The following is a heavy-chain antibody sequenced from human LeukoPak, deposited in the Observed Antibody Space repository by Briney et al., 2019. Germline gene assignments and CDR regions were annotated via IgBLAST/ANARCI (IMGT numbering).Heavy chain of an antibody. CDR2: MNPNSGNT. Sequence: ASVKVSCKASGYTFTSYDINWVRQATGQGLEWMGWMNPNSGNTGYAQKFQGRVTITRNTSISTAYMELSSLRSEDTAVYYCARGRTTYYDFWSGYFSGSGPLTYDYWGQGTLVTVSS. V-gene: IGHV1-8*03. CDR3: ARGRTTYYDFWSGYFSGSGPLTYDY. D-gene: IGHD3-3*01. CDR1: GYTFTSYD. J-gene: IGHJ4*02.